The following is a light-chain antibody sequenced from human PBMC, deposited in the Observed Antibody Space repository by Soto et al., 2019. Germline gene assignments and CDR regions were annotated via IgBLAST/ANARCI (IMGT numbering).Light chain of an antibody. V-gene: IGKV3-15*01. J-gene: IGKJ4*01. CDR2: GAS. CDR3: QQYNDWPQGLT. Sequence: EIVMTQSPATLSVSPGETATLSCRASQRVSSSLAWYQQKPGQAPRLLISGASTRAAGVLARFSGSGSGTEFTLTISSLQSEDFAVYYCQQYNDWPQGLTFGGGTKVEIK. CDR1: QRVSSS.